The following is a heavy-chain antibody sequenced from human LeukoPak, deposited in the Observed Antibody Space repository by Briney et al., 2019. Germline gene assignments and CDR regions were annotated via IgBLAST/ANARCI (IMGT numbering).Heavy chain of an antibody. V-gene: IGHV4-34*01. CDR1: GGSFSGYY. Sequence: KPSETLSLTCAVYGGSFSGYYWSWIRQPPGKGLEWIGEINHSGSTNYNPSLKSRVTISVDTSKNQFSLKLSAVTAAATAVYYCAREDVVVPAAQGFDPWGQGTLVTVSS. D-gene: IGHD2-2*01. CDR3: AREDVVVPAAQGFDP. J-gene: IGHJ5*02. CDR2: INHSGST.